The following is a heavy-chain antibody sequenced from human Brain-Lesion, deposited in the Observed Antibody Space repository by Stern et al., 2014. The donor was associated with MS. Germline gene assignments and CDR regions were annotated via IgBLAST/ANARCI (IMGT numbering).Heavy chain of an antibody. CDR1: GYTFTGYY. J-gene: IGHJ4*02. Sequence: QVQLVESGAEVKKPGASVKVSCKASGYTFTGYYMHWVRQAPGQGLEWMGWINPKSGGTKHAQKFQGWVTMTRDTSITTAYMELSRLRSDDTAVYYCATYYYDSTGYNDFWGQGTLVTVSS. V-gene: IGHV1-2*04. CDR2: INPKSGGT. D-gene: IGHD3-22*01. CDR3: ATYYYDSTGYNDF.